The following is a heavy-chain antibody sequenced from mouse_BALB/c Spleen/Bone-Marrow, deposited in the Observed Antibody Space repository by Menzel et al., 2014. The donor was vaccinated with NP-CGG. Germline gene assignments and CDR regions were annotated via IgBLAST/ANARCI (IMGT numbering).Heavy chain of an antibody. Sequence: VMLVESGPGLVAPSQSLSIPCTLSGFSLTSYGVHWVRQPPGKGLEWLAVIWSDGGTTYNSTLKSRLSISKDNSKSQVFLKMNSLQTDDTAVYFCARDYDNDDGFAYWGQGTLVTVSA. V-gene: IGHV2-6*03. CDR1: GFSLTSYG. J-gene: IGHJ3*01. D-gene: IGHD2-4*01. CDR2: IWSDGGT. CDR3: ARDYDNDDGFAY.